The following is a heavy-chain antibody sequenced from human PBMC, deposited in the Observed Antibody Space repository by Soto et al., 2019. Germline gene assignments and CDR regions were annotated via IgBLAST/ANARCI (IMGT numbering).Heavy chain of an antibody. CDR2: TSYDGNNK. Sequence: GGSLRLSCTGSGFTFGNYGMHWVRQAPGKGLEWVASTSYDGNNKYYADSLKGRFTISRDNSKKMVYLQMTSLGPEGTAVYYCAKGGGSARDFDCWGQGALVTVSS. CDR3: AKGGGSARDFDC. V-gene: IGHV3-30*18. D-gene: IGHD1-26*01. CDR1: GFTFGNYG. J-gene: IGHJ4*02.